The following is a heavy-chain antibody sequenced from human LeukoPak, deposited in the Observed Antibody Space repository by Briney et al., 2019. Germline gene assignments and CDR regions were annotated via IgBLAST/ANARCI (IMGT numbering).Heavy chain of an antibody. J-gene: IGHJ4*02. CDR2: INHSGST. CDR1: GGSFSGYY. D-gene: IGHD3-22*01. V-gene: IGHV4-34*01. CDR3: ARDYYDSSGYSHY. Sequence: SETLSLTCAVYGGSFSGYYWSWIRQPPGKGLEWIGEINHSGSTNYNPSLKSRVTISVDTSKNQFSLKLSSVTAADTAVYYCARDYYDSSGYSHYWGQGTLVTVSS.